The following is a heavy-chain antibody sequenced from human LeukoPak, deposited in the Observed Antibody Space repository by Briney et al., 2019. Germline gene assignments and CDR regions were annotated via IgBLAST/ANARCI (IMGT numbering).Heavy chain of an antibody. CDR3: ARAGCSSTSCYSRPHFDY. D-gene: IGHD2-2*01. V-gene: IGHV1-18*01. CDR1: GYTFTSYG. J-gene: IGHJ4*02. Sequence: ASVKVSCKASGYTFTSYGISWVRQAPGQGLEWMGWISVYNGNTNYAQKLQGRVTMTTDTSTSTAYMELRSLRSDDTAVYYCARAGCSSTSCYSRPHFDYWGQGTLVTVPS. CDR2: ISVYNGNT.